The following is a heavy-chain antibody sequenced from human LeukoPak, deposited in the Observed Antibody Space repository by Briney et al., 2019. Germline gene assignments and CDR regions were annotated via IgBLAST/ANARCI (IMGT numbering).Heavy chain of an antibody. J-gene: IGHJ4*02. CDR1: GFTFSDYY. CDR3: ARDQALLVVVPAAWNDY. V-gene: IGHV3-11*01. D-gene: IGHD2-2*01. Sequence: GGSLRLSCAASGFTFSDYYMSWIRQAPGKGLEWVSYISSSGSTIYYADSVKGRFTISRDNAKNSLYLQMNSLRAEDTALYYCARDQALLVVVPAAWNDYWGQGTLVTVSS. CDR2: ISSSGSTI.